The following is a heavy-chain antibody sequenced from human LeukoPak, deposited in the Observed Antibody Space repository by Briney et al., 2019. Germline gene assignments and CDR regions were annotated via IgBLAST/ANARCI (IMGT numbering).Heavy chain of an antibody. CDR3: ARGRYFDWLPSNWFDP. CDR2: IYYSGST. Sequence: SETLSLTCTVSGGSISGYYWSWIRQPPGKRLEWIGYIYYSGSTIYNPSLKSRVTISVDTSKNQAPLELSSVTAAGTAVYYCARGRYFDWLPSNWFDPWGQGTLVTVSS. V-gene: IGHV4-59*01. CDR1: GGSISGYY. J-gene: IGHJ5*02. D-gene: IGHD3-9*01.